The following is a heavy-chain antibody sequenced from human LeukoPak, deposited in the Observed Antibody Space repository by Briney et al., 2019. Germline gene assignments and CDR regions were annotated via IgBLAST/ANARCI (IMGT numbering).Heavy chain of an antibody. J-gene: IGHJ4*02. CDR1: GLTFSNAW. V-gene: IGHV3-15*01. CDR2: IKSKTDGGTT. D-gene: IGHD1-26*01. Sequence: GGSLRLSCAASGLTFSNAWMSWVRQAPGKGLEWVGRIKSKTDGGTTEYAAPVKGRFTISRDDSKNTLYLQMSSLKTEDTAVYYCATDPVGAPFFDSWGQGTLVTVSS. CDR3: ATDPVGAPFFDS.